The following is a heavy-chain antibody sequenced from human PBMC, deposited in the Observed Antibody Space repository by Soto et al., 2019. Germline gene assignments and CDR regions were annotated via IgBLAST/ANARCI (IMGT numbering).Heavy chain of an antibody. CDR1: GGSISSYY. D-gene: IGHD1-20*01. J-gene: IGHJ4*02. CDR2: IYYSGST. V-gene: IGHV4-59*08. CDR3: ARLGITGTYFDY. Sequence: QVQLQESGPGLVKPSETLSLTCTVSGGSISSYYWSWIRQPPGKGLEWIGYIYYSGSTNYNPSLKSRVTISVDTSKNQFSLKLSSVTAADTAVYYWARLGITGTYFDYWGQGTLVTVSS.